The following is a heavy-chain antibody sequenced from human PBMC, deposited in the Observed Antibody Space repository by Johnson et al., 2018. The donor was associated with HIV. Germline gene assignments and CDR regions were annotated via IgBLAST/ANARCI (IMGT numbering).Heavy chain of an antibody. CDR2: IRYDGSNK. CDR3: AKGRSGGSSAFDI. Sequence: VQLVESGGGVVQPGRSLRLSCEASGFTFSSYGMHWVRQAPGKGLEWVAFIRYDGSNKYYADSVKGRFTISRDNSKNTRYVQMNRLRTMDTAVYFCAKGRSGGSSAFDIGGQGTMVTVSS. D-gene: IGHD3-10*01. V-gene: IGHV3-30*02. J-gene: IGHJ3*02. CDR1: GFTFSSYG.